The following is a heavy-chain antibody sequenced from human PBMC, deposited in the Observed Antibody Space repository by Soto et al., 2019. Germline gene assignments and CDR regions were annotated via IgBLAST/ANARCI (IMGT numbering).Heavy chain of an antibody. Sequence: QVQLVQSRAEMKKPGSSVKVSCKASGGTFSSYAINWVRQAPGQGLEWMGGIIPISGTANYAHKFQGRVTITADEPTSTVYMELTSLRSEDTAVYYCARLGWYYFERSGVMVSGWGQGTKVTVSS. CDR3: ARLGWYYFERSGVMVSG. CDR1: GGTFSSYA. J-gene: IGHJ3*01. D-gene: IGHD3-22*01. CDR2: IIPISGTA. V-gene: IGHV1-69*12.